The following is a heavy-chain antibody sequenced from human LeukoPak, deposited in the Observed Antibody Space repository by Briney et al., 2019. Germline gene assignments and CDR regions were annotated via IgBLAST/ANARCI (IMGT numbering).Heavy chain of an antibody. D-gene: IGHD6-13*01. CDR2: INPNSGGT. CDR1: GYTFTGYY. V-gene: IGHV1-2*02. J-gene: IGHJ4*02. CDR3: ARDWDSSSWYIDY. Sequence: ASVKVSCKASGYTFTGYYMHWVRQAPGQGLEWMGWINPNSGGTNYAQKFQGRVTMTRDTSISTAYMELSRLRSDDTAVYYCARDWDSSSWYIDYWGQGTLVTVSS.